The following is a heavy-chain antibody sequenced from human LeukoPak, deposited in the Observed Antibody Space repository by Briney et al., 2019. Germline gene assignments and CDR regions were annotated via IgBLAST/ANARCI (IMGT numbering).Heavy chain of an antibody. J-gene: IGHJ4*02. D-gene: IGHD3-10*01. V-gene: IGHV3-9*01. Sequence: SLRLSCAASGFTFDDYAMHWVRQAPGKGLEWVSGISWNSRSIAYADSVKGRFTISRDNAKNSLYLQMNSLRAEDTALYYCAKDMGNYLGSGAHDYWGQGTLVTVSS. CDR3: AKDMGNYLGSGAHDY. CDR2: ISWNSRSI. CDR1: GFTFDDYA.